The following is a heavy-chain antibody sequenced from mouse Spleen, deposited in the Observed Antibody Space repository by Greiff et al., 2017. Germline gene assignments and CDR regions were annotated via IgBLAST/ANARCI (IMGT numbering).Heavy chain of an antibody. CDR2: ISYDGSN. Sequence: EVQLVESGPGLVKPSQSLSLTCSVTGYSITSGYYWNWIRQFPGNKLEWMGYISYDGSNNYNPSLKNRISITRDTSKNQFFLKLNSVTTEDTATYYCARARVSFDYWGQGTTLTVSS. V-gene: IGHV3-6*01. J-gene: IGHJ2*01. CDR3: ARARVSFDY. CDR1: GYSITSGYY. D-gene: IGHD2-1*01.